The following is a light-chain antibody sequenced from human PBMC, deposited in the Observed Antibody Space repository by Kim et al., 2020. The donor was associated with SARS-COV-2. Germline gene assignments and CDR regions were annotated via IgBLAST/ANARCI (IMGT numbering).Light chain of an antibody. J-gene: IGLJ3*02. Sequence: RVTISCTGTSSNIGAGYDVHWYQQVPGTAPKLLIYANENRPSGVPDRISASKSDTSASLAITGLQAEDEGDYFCQLYDSSLSAWVFGGGTKVTVL. CDR3: QLYDSSLSAWV. V-gene: IGLV1-40*01. CDR2: ANE. CDR1: SSNIGAGYD.